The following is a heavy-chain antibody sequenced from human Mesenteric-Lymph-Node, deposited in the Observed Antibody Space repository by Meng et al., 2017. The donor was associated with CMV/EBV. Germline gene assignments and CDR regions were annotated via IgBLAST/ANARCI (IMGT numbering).Heavy chain of an antibody. J-gene: IGHJ4*02. D-gene: IGHD2-8*02. CDR2: ISHSGNT. V-gene: IGHV4-4*01. CDR3: ARSPRFWSLDY. CDR1: GFTFSSYAM. Sequence: GSLRLSCVASGFTFSSYAMSWVRQPPGKGLEWIGEISHSGNTIYNPSLKSRVTISADNANNRFSLRLISVTAADTGVYFCARSPRFWSLDYWGQGILVTVSS.